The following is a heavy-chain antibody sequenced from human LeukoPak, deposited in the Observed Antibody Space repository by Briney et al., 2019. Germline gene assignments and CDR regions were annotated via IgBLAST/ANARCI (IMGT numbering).Heavy chain of an antibody. CDR2: IYYSGST. CDR3: ARETAASDAFDI. D-gene: IGHD2-21*02. J-gene: IGHJ3*02. V-gene: IGHV4-61*01. CDR1: GGSVSSGSFY. Sequence: SETLSLTCTVSGGSVSSGSFYWSWIRQPPGKGLEWIGYIYYSGSTNYSPSLKSRVTISVDTSKNQFSLKVTSVTAADTAVYYCARETAASDAFDIWGQGTMVTVSS.